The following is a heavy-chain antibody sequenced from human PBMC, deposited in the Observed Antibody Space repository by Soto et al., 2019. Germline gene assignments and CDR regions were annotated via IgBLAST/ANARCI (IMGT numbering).Heavy chain of an antibody. CDR2: IIPIFGTA. V-gene: IGHV1-69*12. CDR3: ARDVPYGTAV. Sequence: QVQLVQSGAEVKKPGSSVKVSCKASGGTFSSYAISWVRQAPGQGLEWMGGIIPIFGTAYYAQKFQGRVTSTADESTSTDYTELSSLRSEETAVYYCARDVPYGTAVWGQGTTVTVSS. J-gene: IGHJ6*02. CDR1: GGTFSSYA.